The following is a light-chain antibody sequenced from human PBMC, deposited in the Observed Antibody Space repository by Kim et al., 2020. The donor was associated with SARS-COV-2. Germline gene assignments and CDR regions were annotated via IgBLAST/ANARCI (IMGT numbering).Light chain of an antibody. J-gene: IGLJ1*01. Sequence: SYELTQPPSASVGPGQTARITCGGNNIGGHSVHWYQQKPGQARVLVIYYDSDRPSGIPERFSGSKAATTATLTISRVEAGDEADYYCQVWDTDTDDYVFGTGTKVTVL. V-gene: IGLV3-21*01. CDR3: QVWDTDTDDYV. CDR2: YDS. CDR1: NIGGHS.